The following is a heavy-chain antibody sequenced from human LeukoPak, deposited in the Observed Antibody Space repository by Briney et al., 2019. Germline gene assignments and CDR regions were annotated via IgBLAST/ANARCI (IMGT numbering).Heavy chain of an antibody. D-gene: IGHD5-18*01. Sequence: ASVTVSCKASGYTFTSYDINWVRQAPGQGLEWMGWMNPNSGNTGYAQKFQGRVTITADESTSTAYMELSSLRSEDTAVYYCARGADTAMVISRNWFDPWGQGTLVTVSS. CDR2: MNPNSGNT. V-gene: IGHV1-8*03. J-gene: IGHJ5*02. CDR3: ARGADTAMVISRNWFDP. CDR1: GYTFTSYD.